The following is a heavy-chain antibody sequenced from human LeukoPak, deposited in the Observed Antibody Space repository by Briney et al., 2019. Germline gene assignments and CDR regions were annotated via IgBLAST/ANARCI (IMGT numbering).Heavy chain of an antibody. CDR2: INPSGGST. CDR1: GGTFSSYA. Sequence: ASVKVSCKASGGTFSSYAISWVRQAPGQGLEWMGIINPSGGSTSYAQKFQGRVTMTRDTSTSTVYMELSSLRSEDTAVYYCARGSTMVRGVMSDAFDIWGQGTMVTVSS. D-gene: IGHD3-10*01. CDR3: ARGSTMVRGVMSDAFDI. V-gene: IGHV1-46*01. J-gene: IGHJ3*02.